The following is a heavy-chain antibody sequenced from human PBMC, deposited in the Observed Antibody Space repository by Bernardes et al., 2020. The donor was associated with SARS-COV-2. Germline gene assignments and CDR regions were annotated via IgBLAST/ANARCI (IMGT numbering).Heavy chain of an antibody. V-gene: IGHV4-39*01. Sequence: SLTCTVSGGSISSSSYYWGWIRQPPGKGLEWIGSIYYSESTYYNPSLKSRVTISVDTSKNQFSLKLSSVTAADTAVYYCARVYYYDSSGHWYYFDYWGQGTLVTVSS. CDR1: GGSISSSSYY. J-gene: IGHJ4*02. CDR2: IYYSEST. D-gene: IGHD3-22*01. CDR3: ARVYYYDSSGHWYYFDY.